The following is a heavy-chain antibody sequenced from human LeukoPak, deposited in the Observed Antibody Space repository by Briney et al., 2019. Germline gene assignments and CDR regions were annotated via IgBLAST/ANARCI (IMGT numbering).Heavy chain of an antibody. D-gene: IGHD6-25*01. CDR3: ARSLAAGFDI. V-gene: IGHV3-7*04. J-gene: IGHJ3*02. CDR2: MKQDASEK. Sequence: PRGSLRLSCAVSGFTFSSYWMSWVRQVPGKGLEWVANMKQDASEKYYVDSVKGRFTISGDNAKNSLYLQMNSLRAEDTALYYCARSLAAGFDIWGQGTMVTVSS. CDR1: GFTFSSYW.